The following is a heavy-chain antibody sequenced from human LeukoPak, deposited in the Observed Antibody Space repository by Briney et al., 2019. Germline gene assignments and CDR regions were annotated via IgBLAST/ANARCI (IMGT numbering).Heavy chain of an antibody. V-gene: IGHV1-8*01. CDR2: MNPNRGNT. J-gene: IGHJ6*03. CDR1: GYTFSNSD. Sequence: GASVKVSCKASGYTFSNSDINWVRQATGQGLEWMGWMNPNRGNTGYAQKFQGRVTMTRKTSISTAYMELSSLRSEDTAVYYCARDYFDSGRGYYYMDVWGKGTTVTVS. CDR3: ARDYFDSGRGYYYMDV. D-gene: IGHD3-10*01.